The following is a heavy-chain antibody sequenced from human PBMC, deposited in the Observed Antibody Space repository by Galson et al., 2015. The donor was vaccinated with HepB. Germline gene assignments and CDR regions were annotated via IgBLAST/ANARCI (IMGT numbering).Heavy chain of an antibody. J-gene: IGHJ4*02. V-gene: IGHV5-51*03. Sequence: QSGAEVKKPGESLRISCKTSGYTFTNYWIAWVRQMPGKGLESMGIIHPGDSNIRYSTSLQGQVTFSVDKSITTAYLQWSSLQASDTAMYYCAKLRYCSGSNCYVPFDSWGQGTLVTVSS. D-gene: IGHD2-2*01. CDR1: GYTFTNYW. CDR3: AKLRYCSGSNCYVPFDS. CDR2: IHPGDSNI.